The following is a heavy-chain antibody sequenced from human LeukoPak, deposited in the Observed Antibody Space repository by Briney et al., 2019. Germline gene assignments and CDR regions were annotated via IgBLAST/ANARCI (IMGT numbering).Heavy chain of an antibody. V-gene: IGHV4-61*02. CDR1: GGSISSGSYY. CDR2: IYTSGST. D-gene: IGHD3-3*01. CDR3: ARQSAITIYGY. Sequence: SETLSLTCTVSGGSISSGSYYWSWIRQPAGKGLEWIGRIYTSGSTNYNPSLKSRVTISVDTSMNQFSLKLSSVTAADTAVYYCARQSAITIYGYWGQGTLVTVSS. J-gene: IGHJ4*02.